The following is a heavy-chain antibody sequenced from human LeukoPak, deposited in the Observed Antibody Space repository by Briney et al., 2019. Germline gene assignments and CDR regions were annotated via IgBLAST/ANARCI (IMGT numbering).Heavy chain of an antibody. CDR3: TRGGYGPGSHYRF. J-gene: IGHJ4*02. D-gene: IGHD3-10*01. CDR2: INHSGAI. Sequence: SETLSLTCAFYGGSFSGCYWSWIRQSPGKGLEWIGEINHSGAIDYNTSLKRRVTISVDTSKNQLSLNLNSVTAADTAVYYCTRGGYGPGSHYRFWGQGTLVTVSS. CDR1: GGSFSGCY. V-gene: IGHV4-34*01.